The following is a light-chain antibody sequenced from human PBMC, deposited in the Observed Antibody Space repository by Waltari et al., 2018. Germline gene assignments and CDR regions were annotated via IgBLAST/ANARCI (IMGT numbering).Light chain of an antibody. V-gene: IGKV4-1*01. J-gene: IGKJ4*01. CDR1: QSLLYPSTNKNY. CDR3: LQYYTFPRT. Sequence: DIVMTQSPDSLAVSLGERATINCKSSQSLLYPSTNKNYLSWYQQKPGQPPKLLIYWASTRESGVPDRFSGSESGTDFTLTISSLQAEDVAVYYCLQYYTFPRTFGGGTKVEI. CDR2: WAS.